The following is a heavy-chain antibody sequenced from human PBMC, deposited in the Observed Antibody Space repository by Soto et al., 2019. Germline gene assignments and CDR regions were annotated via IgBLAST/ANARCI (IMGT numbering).Heavy chain of an antibody. D-gene: IGHD3-10*01. J-gene: IGHJ4*02. CDR3: ARDRDGSHSGMDFDY. V-gene: IGHV1-46*01. CDR1: GYTFTNNY. CDR2: INPSGGST. Sequence: QVQLVQSGAEVTKPGASVKVSCKASGYTFTNNYIHWVRQAPGQGLEWMGIINPSGGSTTYAQKFQGRVTMTTETTASTVYMELTSLRSEDTAVYYCARDRDGSHSGMDFDYWGQGTLVTVSS.